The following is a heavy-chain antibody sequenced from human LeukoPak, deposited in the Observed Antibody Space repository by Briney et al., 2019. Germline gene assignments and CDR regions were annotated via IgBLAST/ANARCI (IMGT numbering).Heavy chain of an antibody. CDR2: IRYDGSNK. D-gene: IGHD3-3*01. CDR3: ADYDFCSGYTNWFDP. J-gene: IGHJ5*02. CDR1: GFTFSSYG. Sequence: PGGSLRLSCAASGFTFSSYGMHWVRQAPGKGLEWVAFIRYDGSNKYYTDSVKGRFTISRDNSKNTLYLQMNSLRAEDTAVYYCADYDFCSGYTNWFDPWGQGTLVTVSS. V-gene: IGHV3-30*02.